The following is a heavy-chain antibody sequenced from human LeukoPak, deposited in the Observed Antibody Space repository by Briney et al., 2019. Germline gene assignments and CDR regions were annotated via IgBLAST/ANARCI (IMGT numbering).Heavy chain of an antibody. J-gene: IGHJ5*02. CDR1: GFPFSSYS. CDR2: ISSSSSYI. CDR3: ARGEVVVVPAADGFDP. Sequence: GGSLRLSCAASGFPFSSYSMNWVRQAPGKGLEGVSSISSSSSYIYYADSVKGRFTISRDNAKNSLYLQLNSLRAEDTAVYYCARGEVVVVPAADGFDPWGQGTLVTVSS. D-gene: IGHD2-2*01. V-gene: IGHV3-21*01.